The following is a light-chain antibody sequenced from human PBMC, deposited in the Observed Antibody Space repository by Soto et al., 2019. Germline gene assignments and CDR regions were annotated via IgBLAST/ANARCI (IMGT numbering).Light chain of an antibody. Sequence: EIVMTQSPATLSVSPGERATLSCRASQSVSSNLAWYQQKPGQAPRLLIYDASNRATGIPARFSGSGSGTDFTLTISSLEPEDFAVYSCQQSSNWPLVTFGGGTKVDIK. CDR1: QSVSSN. J-gene: IGKJ4*01. CDR3: QQSSNWPLVT. V-gene: IGKV3-11*01. CDR2: DAS.